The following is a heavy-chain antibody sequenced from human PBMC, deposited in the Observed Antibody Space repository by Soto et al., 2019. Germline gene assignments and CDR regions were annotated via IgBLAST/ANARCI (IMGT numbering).Heavy chain of an antibody. CDR1: GFTFSSYS. Sequence: EVQLVESGGGLVQPGGSLRLSCAASGFTFSSYSMNWVRQAPGKGLEWVSYISSSSSTIYYADSVKGRFTISRDNAKNSLYLQMNSLRDEDTAVYYCARDRRGYYYYGMDVWRQGTTVTVSS. D-gene: IGHD6-6*01. V-gene: IGHV3-48*02. CDR2: ISSSSSTI. CDR3: ARDRRGYYYYGMDV. J-gene: IGHJ6*02.